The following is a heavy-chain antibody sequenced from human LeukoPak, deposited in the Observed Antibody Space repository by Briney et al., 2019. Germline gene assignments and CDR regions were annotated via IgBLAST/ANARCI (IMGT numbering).Heavy chain of an antibody. Sequence: PSETLSLTCAVYGGSFSGYHWSWIRQPPGKGLEWIGYIYYSGSTYYNPSFKSRVTISVDTSKNQFSLKLSSVTAADTAVYYCARSLQGNDYHFDYWGQGTLVTVSS. CDR3: ARSLQGNDYHFDY. CDR2: IYYSGST. D-gene: IGHD1-1*01. J-gene: IGHJ4*02. CDR1: GGSFSGYH. V-gene: IGHV4-34*09.